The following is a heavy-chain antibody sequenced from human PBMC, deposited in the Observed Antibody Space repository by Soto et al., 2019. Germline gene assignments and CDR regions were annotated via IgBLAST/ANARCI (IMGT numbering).Heavy chain of an antibody. CDR2: IYYSGST. CDR3: ASRYGSCFDY. Sequence: QVQLQESGPGLVKPSETLSLTCTVSGGSISSYYWSWIRQPPGKGLEWIGYIYYSGSTNYNPSLKSRVTTPGDPARNLFSLRLSFVPAAGTAVYSCASRYGSCFDYWGQGTLVTVSS. CDR1: GGSISSYY. V-gene: IGHV4-59*08. D-gene: IGHD5-18*01. J-gene: IGHJ4*02.